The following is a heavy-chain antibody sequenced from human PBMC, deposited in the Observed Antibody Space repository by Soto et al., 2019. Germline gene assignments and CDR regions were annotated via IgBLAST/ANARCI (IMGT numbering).Heavy chain of an antibody. CDR2: ISSSGSTI. Sequence: GGSLRLSCAASGFTFSSYEMNWVRQAPGKGLEWVSYISSSGSTIYYADSVMGRFTISRDNAKNSLYLQMNSLRAEDTAVYYCARDRHCTNGVCYGLILPYYYVMDVWGQGTTVTVSS. D-gene: IGHD2-8*01. CDR3: ARDRHCTNGVCYGLILPYYYVMDV. J-gene: IGHJ6*02. CDR1: GFTFSSYE. V-gene: IGHV3-48*03.